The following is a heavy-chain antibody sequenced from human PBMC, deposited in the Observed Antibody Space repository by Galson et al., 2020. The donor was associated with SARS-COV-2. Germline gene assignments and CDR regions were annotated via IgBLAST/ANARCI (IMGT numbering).Heavy chain of an antibody. D-gene: IGHD3-22*01. CDR1: GGSISSSSYY. CDR2: IYYSGST. CDR3: ASPSTYYYDSSGYYRYRGYYGMDV. Sequence: PSETLSLTCTVSGGSISSSSYYWGWIRQPPGKGLEWIGSIYYSGSTYYNPSLKSRVTISVDTSKNQFSLKLSSVTAADTAVYYCASPSTYYYDSSGYYRYRGYYGMDVWGQGTTVTVSS. V-gene: IGHV4-39*01. J-gene: IGHJ6*02.